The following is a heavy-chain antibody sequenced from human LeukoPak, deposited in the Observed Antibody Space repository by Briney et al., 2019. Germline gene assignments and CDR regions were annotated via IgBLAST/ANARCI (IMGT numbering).Heavy chain of an antibody. D-gene: IGHD1-26*01. Sequence: GESLKISCKGSGYSFTSYWSGWVRQMRGKGLEWMGIIYPGDSDTRYSPSFQGQVTISADKSISTAYLQWSSLKASDTAMYYCARQPLSGSGVGAFDIRGQGTMVTVSS. CDR3: ARQPLSGSGVGAFDI. J-gene: IGHJ3*02. V-gene: IGHV5-51*01. CDR1: GYSFTSYW. CDR2: IYPGDSDT.